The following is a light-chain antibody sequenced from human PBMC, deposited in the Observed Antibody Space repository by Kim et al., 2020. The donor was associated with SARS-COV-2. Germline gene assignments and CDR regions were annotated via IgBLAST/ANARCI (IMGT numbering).Light chain of an antibody. V-gene: IGLV2-23*02. J-gene: IGLJ3*02. Sequence: QSALTQPASVSGSPRQSLPISCTGTSSDVGCYKLVSCYQQHPGKAPKLMIYEVSKRPSGVSNRFSGSKPGNTASLTIFGLHPEDEADYYCCSSPWVFGGGTQLTVL. CDR2: EVS. CDR1: SSDVGCYKL. CDR3: CSSPWV.